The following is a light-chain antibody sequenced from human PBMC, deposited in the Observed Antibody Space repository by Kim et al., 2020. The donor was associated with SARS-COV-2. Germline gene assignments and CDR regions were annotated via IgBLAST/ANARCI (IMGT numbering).Light chain of an antibody. CDR2: GAS. Sequence: LSPGERATLSCRARQSISSAFLAWYQQRPGQAPRLLISGASIRATGIPDRFSGSGSGTDFTLTISRLEPEDFGVYYCQQYGSSLLTFGGGTKLEI. V-gene: IGKV3-20*01. J-gene: IGKJ4*01. CDR1: QSISSAF. CDR3: QQYGSSLLT.